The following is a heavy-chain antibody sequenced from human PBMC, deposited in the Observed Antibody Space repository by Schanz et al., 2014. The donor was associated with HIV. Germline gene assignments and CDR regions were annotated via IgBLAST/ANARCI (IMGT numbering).Heavy chain of an antibody. CDR1: GFTFSNYG. V-gene: IGHV3-33*06. J-gene: IGHJ4*02. Sequence: QVQLVESGGGVVQPGRSLRLSCAASGFTFSNYGMHWVRQAPGKGLEWVALIWYDGSNKYYADSVKGRFTISRDNSKNTLYLQMNSLRAEDTAVYYCAKEAVTTCFDYWGQGTLVTVSS. D-gene: IGHD4-4*01. CDR3: AKEAVTTCFDY. CDR2: IWYDGSNK.